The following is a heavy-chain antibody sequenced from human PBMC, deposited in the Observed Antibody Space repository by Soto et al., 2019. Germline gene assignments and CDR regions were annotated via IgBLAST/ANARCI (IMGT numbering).Heavy chain of an antibody. CDR2: INHSGST. V-gene: IGHV4-34*01. CDR1: GGSFSGYY. CDR3: ARDRRDDFWSGYYPLYYYGMDV. Sequence: PSETLSLTCAVYGGSFSGYYWSWIRQPPGKGLEWIGEINHSGSTNYNPSLKSRVTISVDTSKNQFSLKLSSVTAADTAVYYCARDRRDDFWSGYYPLYYYGMDVWGQGTTVTVSS. D-gene: IGHD3-3*01. J-gene: IGHJ6*02.